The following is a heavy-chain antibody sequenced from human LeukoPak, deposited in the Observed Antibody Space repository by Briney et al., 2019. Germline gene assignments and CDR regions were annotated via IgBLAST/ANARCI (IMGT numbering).Heavy chain of an antibody. Sequence: ASVKVSCKASGGTFSSYAISWVRQAPGQGLEWMGGIITIFGTANYAQKFQGRVTITTDESTSTAYMELSSLRSEDTAVYYCARGFHDSTSHNWFDPWGQGTLVTVSS. D-gene: IGHD2-15*01. CDR2: IITIFGTA. CDR3: ARGFHDSTSHNWFDP. J-gene: IGHJ5*02. V-gene: IGHV1-69*05. CDR1: GGTFSSYA.